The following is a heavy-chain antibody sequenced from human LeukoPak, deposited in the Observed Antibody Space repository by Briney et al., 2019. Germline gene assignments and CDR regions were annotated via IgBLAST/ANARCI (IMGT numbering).Heavy chain of an antibody. CDR2: ISWNSGSI. CDR3: AKDNGGPFDY. D-gene: IGHD4-17*01. J-gene: IGHJ4*02. CDR1: GFTFDDYA. Sequence: GGSLRLSCAASGFTFDDYAMHWVRQAPVKGLEWVSGISWNSGSIGYADSVKGRFTISRDNAKNSLYLQMNSLRAEDTALYYCAKDNGGPFDYWGQGTLVTVSS. V-gene: IGHV3-9*01.